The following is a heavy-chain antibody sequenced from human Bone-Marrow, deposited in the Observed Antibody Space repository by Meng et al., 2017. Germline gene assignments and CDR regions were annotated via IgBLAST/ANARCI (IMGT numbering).Heavy chain of an antibody. CDR3: ARDLPTKYYYDAGWPALDLGFDY. V-gene: IGHV1-69*04. Sequence: SVTVSCKASGGTFSSYTISWVRQAPGQGLEWMGRIIPILGIANYAQKLQGRVTITADKSTSTAYMELSSLRSEDTAVYYCARDLPTKYYYDAGWPALDLGFDYWGQGTLVTVSS. CDR2: IIPILGIA. J-gene: IGHJ4*02. D-gene: IGHD3-22*01. CDR1: GGTFSSYT.